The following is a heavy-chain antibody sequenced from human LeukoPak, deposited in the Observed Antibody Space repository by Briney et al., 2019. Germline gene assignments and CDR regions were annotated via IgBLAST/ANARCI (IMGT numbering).Heavy chain of an antibody. CDR1: GFTFSSYA. Sequence: PGGSLRLSCAASGFTFSSYAMSWVRQAPGKGLEWVSAISGSGGSTYYADSVKGRFTISRDNSKNTLYLQMNGLRAEDTAVYYCANAYPSTAMVQHDYWGQGTLVTVSS. J-gene: IGHJ4*02. D-gene: IGHD5-18*01. CDR3: ANAYPSTAMVQHDY. CDR2: ISGSGGST. V-gene: IGHV3-23*01.